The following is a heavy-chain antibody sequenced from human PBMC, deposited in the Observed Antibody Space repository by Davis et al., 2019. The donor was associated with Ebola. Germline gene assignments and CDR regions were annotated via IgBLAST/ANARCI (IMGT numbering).Heavy chain of an antibody. CDR2: ISSSSSYI. J-gene: IGHJ4*02. CDR3: ASAGVVIF. Sequence: GESLKISCAAPGFTFSSYSMNWVRQAPGKGLEWVSSISSSSSYIYYADSVKGRFTISRDNAKNSLYLQMNSLRDEDTAVYYCASAGVVIFWGQGTLVTVSS. V-gene: IGHV3-21*01. D-gene: IGHD3-3*01. CDR1: GFTFSSYS.